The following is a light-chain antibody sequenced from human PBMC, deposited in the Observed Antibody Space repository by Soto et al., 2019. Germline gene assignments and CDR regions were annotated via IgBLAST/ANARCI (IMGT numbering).Light chain of an antibody. J-gene: IGLJ2*01. CDR1: NSDVGTYNY. CDR2: DVT. CDR3: CSYAGSSSFRVL. V-gene: IGLV2-11*01. Sequence: QSALTQPRSVSGSPGLSVTISCTGTNSDVGTYNYVSWYQQHPGKAPKLIIYDVTKRPSGVPDRFSGSKSGNTASLIISGLQAADEAEYYCCCCSYAGSSSFRVLFGGGTQLTVL.